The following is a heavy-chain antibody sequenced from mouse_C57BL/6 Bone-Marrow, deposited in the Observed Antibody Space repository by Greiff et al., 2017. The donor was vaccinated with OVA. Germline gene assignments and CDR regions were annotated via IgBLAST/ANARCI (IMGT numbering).Heavy chain of an antibody. CDR1: GFNIKDDY. J-gene: IGHJ3*01. CDR2: IDPENGDT. D-gene: IGHD1-1*01. CDR3: TYYYGSRNWFAY. V-gene: IGHV14-4*01. Sequence: VQLQQSGAELVRPGASVKLSCTASGFNIKDDYMHWVKQRPEQGLEWIGWIDPENGDTEYASKFQGKATITADTSSNTAYLQLSSLTSEDTAVYYCTYYYGSRNWFAYWGQGTLVTVSA.